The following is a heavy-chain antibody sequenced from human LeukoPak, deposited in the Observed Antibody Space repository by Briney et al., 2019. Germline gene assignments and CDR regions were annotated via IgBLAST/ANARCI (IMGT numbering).Heavy chain of an antibody. V-gene: IGHV1-46*01. CDR3: AREVSRVAPPRRYFDY. Sequence: ASVKVSCKASGYTFTSYYIHWVRQAPGQGLEWMGIINPGGNNTNYAQKFQDRVTMTRDTSTSTVYMELSSLRSEDTAVYYCAREVSRVAPPRRYFDYWGQGTLVTVPS. J-gene: IGHJ4*02. CDR1: GYTFTSYY. D-gene: IGHD3-3*01. CDR2: INPGGNNT.